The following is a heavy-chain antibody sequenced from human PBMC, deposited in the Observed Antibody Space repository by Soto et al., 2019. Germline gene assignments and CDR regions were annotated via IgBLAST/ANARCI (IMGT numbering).Heavy chain of an antibody. Sequence: EVQLVESGGGLVQPGGSLRLSCAASGFTFSSYWMSWVRQAPGKGLEWVANIKQDGSEKYYVDSVKGRFTISRDNAKNALYLQMSSLRAEDTAVYYCARDHRGYSPFLVRVGYYYGMDVWGQGTPVTVSS. CDR2: IKQDGSEK. V-gene: IGHV3-7*01. CDR1: GFTFSSYW. D-gene: IGHD6-13*01. J-gene: IGHJ6*02. CDR3: ARDHRGYSPFLVRVGYYYGMDV.